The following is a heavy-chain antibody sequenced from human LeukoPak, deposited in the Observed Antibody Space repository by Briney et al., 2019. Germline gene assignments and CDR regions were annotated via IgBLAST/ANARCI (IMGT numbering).Heavy chain of an antibody. CDR2: INPSGGST. Sequence: GASVKVSCKASGYTFTSYYMHWVRQAPGQGLEWMGIINPSGGSTSYAQKFQGRVTMTRDTSTSTVYMELSSLRSEDTAVYYCARDDMVRGDITRGPYDYWGQGTLVTVSS. D-gene: IGHD3-10*01. J-gene: IGHJ4*02. V-gene: IGHV1-46*01. CDR3: ARDDMVRGDITRGPYDY. CDR1: GYTFTSYY.